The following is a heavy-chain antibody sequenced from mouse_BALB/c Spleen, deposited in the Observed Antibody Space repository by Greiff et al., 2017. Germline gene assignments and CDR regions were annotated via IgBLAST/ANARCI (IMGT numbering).Heavy chain of an antibody. J-gene: IGHJ3*01. CDR3: ARLDTTATGWFAY. Sequence: VQLQQSGPELVRPGVSVKISCKGSGYTFTDYAMHWVKQSHAKSLEWIGVISTYYGNTNYNQKFKGKATMTVDKSSSTAYMELARLTSEDSAIYYCARLDTTATGWFAYWGQGTLVTVSA. D-gene: IGHD1-2*01. V-gene: IGHV1-67*01. CDR1: GYTFTDYA. CDR2: ISTYYGNT.